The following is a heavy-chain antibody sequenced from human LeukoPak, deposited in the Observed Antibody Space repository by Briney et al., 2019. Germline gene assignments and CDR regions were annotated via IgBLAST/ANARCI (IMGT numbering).Heavy chain of an antibody. CDR1: GGSITSGSYY. J-gene: IGHJ4*02. CDR3: ARDSGYSYGPLDY. Sequence: PSETLSLTCTVSGGSITSGSYYWSWIRQHPGKGLEWIGYISHSGSTYYNPSLKSRVTISVDTSKNQFSLKLNSVTAAGTAVYYCARDSGYSYGPLDYWGQGTLVTVSS. V-gene: IGHV4-31*03. CDR2: ISHSGST. D-gene: IGHD5-18*01.